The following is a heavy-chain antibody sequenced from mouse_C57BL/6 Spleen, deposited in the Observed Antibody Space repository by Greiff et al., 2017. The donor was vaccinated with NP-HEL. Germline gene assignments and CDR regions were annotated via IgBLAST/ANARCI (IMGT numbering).Heavy chain of an antibody. V-gene: IGHV3-6*01. CDR2: ISYDGSN. D-gene: IGHD1-1*01. CDR3: ARDDYYGSSYGYFDV. Sequence: DVQLVESGPGLVKPSQSLSLTCSVTGYSITSGYYWNWIRQFPGNKLEWMGYISYDGSNNYNPSLKNRISITRDTSKNQFFLKLNSVTTEDTATYYCARDDYYGSSYGYFDVWGTGTTVTVSS. CDR1: GYSITSGYY. J-gene: IGHJ1*03.